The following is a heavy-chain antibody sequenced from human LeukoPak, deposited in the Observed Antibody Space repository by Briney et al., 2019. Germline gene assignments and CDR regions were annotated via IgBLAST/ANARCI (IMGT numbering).Heavy chain of an antibody. V-gene: IGHV3-30*03. Sequence: GGSLRLSCAASGFTFSTYGIHWVRQAPGKGLEWVAVISYDGSNKYYADSVKGRFTISRDNSKNTLYLQMNSLRAEDTAVYYCASERITMIEEVYFDYWGQGTLVTVSS. CDR1: GFTFSTYG. J-gene: IGHJ4*02. CDR2: ISYDGSNK. D-gene: IGHD3-22*01. CDR3: ASERITMIEEVYFDY.